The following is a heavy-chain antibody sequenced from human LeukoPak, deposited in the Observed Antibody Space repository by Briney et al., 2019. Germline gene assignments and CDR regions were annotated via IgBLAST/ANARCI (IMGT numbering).Heavy chain of an antibody. V-gene: IGHV3-48*04. D-gene: IGHD3-10*02. CDR1: GFSFNRRG. Sequence: GESLRLSCATSGFSFNRRGMNWVRHPPGKGLEWVSYISPGSGTIYYAESVKGRFTVSRDDAKNSLYLQMNSLRAEDTAVYYCARALSGALSFDYWGQGTLVTVSS. CDR2: ISPGSGTI. CDR3: ARALSGALSFDY. J-gene: IGHJ4*02.